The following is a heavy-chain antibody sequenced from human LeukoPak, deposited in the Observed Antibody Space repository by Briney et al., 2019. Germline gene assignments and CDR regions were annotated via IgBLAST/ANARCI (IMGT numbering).Heavy chain of an antibody. CDR3: ASGGHLDW. CDR1: GFTFSSYA. D-gene: IGHD3-16*01. Sequence: GGSLRLSCAASGFTFSSYAMSWVRQAPGKGLEWVSGISGSGGTTYYADSVKGRFTISRDNAKNSLYLQMDSLRAEDTAVYYCASGGHLDWWGQGALVTVAS. J-gene: IGHJ4*02. V-gene: IGHV3-23*01. CDR2: ISGSGGTT.